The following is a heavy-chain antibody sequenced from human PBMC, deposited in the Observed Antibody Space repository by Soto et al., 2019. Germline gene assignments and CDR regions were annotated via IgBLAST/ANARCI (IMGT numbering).Heavy chain of an antibody. CDR3: ARAHSFLNGVCYNMGWLGP. CDR2: IHYSGST. V-gene: IGHV4-59*11. CDR1: GGFSYTHY. Sequence: ASETLSLTCTVSGGFSYTHYWGWIRQAPGKGLEWIGYIHYSGSTNYNPSLKSRVTISVDTSKNQFSLKLSSVTAADTAVYYCARAHSFLNGVCYNMGWLGPWGQGTLVTVSS. J-gene: IGHJ5*02. D-gene: IGHD2-8*01.